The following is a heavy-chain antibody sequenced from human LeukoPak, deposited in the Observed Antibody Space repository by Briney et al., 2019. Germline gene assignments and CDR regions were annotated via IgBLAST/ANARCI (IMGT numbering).Heavy chain of an antibody. V-gene: IGHV3-11*04. CDR2: ISSSGSTI. CDR1: GFTFSDYH. J-gene: IGHJ5*02. D-gene: IGHD6-13*01. Sequence: GGSLRLSCAASGFTFSDYHMSWIRQAPGKGLEWVSYISSSGSTIYYADSVKGRFTISRDNAKNSLYLQMNSLRAEDTAVYYCARDHFSSSFAHWFDPWGQGTLVTVSS. CDR3: ARDHFSSSFAHWFDP.